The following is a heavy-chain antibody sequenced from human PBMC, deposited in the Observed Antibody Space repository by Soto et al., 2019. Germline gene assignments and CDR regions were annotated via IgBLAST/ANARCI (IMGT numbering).Heavy chain of an antibody. CDR2: ISAYNGNT. D-gene: IGHD1-26*01. J-gene: IGHJ6*02. CDR3: ARDPSGSYFWDYYYYGMDV. Sequence: ASVKVSFKASCYTFTSYGISWVRQAPGQGLEWMGWISAYNGNTNYAQKLQGRVTMTTDTSTSTAYMELRSLRSDDTAVYYCARDPSGSYFWDYYYYGMDVWGQGTTVTVS. CDR1: CYTFTSYG. V-gene: IGHV1-18*04.